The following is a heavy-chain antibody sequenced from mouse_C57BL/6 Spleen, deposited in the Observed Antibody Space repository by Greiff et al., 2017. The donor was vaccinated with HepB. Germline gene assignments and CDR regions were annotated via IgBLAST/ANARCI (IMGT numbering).Heavy chain of an antibody. D-gene: IGHD4-1*01. Sequence: EVKLMESGGGLVQPGGSMKLSCVASGFTFSNYWMNWVRQSPEKGLEWVAQIRLKSDNYATHYAESVKGRFTISRDDSKSSVYLQMNNLRAEDTGIYYCTGSANWDAWFAYWGQGTLVTVSA. V-gene: IGHV6-3*01. J-gene: IGHJ3*01. CDR1: GFTFSNYW. CDR2: IRLKSDNYAT. CDR3: TGSANWDAWFAY.